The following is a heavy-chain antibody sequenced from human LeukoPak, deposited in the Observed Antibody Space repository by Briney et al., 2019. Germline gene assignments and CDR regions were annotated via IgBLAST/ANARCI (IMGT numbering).Heavy chain of an antibody. D-gene: IGHD3-22*01. J-gene: IGHJ3*02. CDR3: ARVRITMILDRDAFDI. Sequence: SETLSLTCTVSGASIISYYWRWIRQPAGKELEWIGRIYISESTYYNPSLKSRATMSVDTSKNQFSLKLSSVTAADTAVYYCARVRITMILDRDAFDIWGQGTMVTVSS. V-gene: IGHV4-4*07. CDR1: GASIISYY. CDR2: IYISEST.